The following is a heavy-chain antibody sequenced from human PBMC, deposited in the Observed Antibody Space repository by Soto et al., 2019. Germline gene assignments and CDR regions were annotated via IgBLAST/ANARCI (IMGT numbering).Heavy chain of an antibody. J-gene: IGHJ6*02. CDR2: IYYSGST. CDR3: ARADSVVNYYYYGMDV. D-gene: IGHD2-15*01. V-gene: IGHV4-30-4*01. CDR1: GGSISSGDYY. Sequence: ASETLSLTCTVSGGSISSGDYYWRWIRHPPGKGLEWIGYIYYSGSTYYNPSLKSRVTISVDTSKNQFSLKLSSVTAADTAVYYCARADSVVNYYYYGMDVWGQGTTVTVSS.